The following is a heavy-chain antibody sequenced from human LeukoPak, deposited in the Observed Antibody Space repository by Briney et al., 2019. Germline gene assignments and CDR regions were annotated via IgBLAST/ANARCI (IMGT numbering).Heavy chain of an antibody. Sequence: GGSLRLSCAASGFTFSSYGMHWVRQAPGKGPEWVAVIWYDGSNKYYADSVKGRFTISRDNSKNTLYLQMNSLRAEDTAVYYCARVGKTRVVRGVPNYYYGMDVWGQGTTVTVSS. V-gene: IGHV3-33*01. J-gene: IGHJ6*02. CDR1: GFTFSSYG. CDR3: ARVGKTRVVRGVPNYYYGMDV. CDR2: IWYDGSNK. D-gene: IGHD3-10*01.